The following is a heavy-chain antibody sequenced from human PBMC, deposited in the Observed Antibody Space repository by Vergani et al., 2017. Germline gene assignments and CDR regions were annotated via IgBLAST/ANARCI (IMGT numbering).Heavy chain of an antibody. Sequence: QVQLQESGPGLVKPSQTLSLTCTVSGGSISSGGYYWSWIRQHPGKGLEWIGYIYYSGSTYYNPSLKSRVTISVDTSKHQFSLKLSSVTAADTAVYYCARQSRVGATRRWAHYFDYWGQGTLVTVSS. V-gene: IGHV4-31*03. D-gene: IGHD1-26*01. CDR3: ARQSRVGATRRWAHYFDY. CDR1: GGSISSGGYY. CDR2: IYYSGST. J-gene: IGHJ4*02.